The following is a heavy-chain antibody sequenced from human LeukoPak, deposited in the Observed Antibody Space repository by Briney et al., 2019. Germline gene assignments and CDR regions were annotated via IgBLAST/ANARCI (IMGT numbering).Heavy chain of an antibody. Sequence: SVKVSCKASGGTFSSYAISWVRQAPGQGLEWMGGIIPIFGTANYAQKFQGRVTITADESTSTAYMELSSLRSEDTAVYYCARDATPDGYSYGYYFDYWGQGTLVTVSS. CDR3: ARDATPDGYSYGYYFDY. D-gene: IGHD5-18*01. CDR2: IIPIFGTA. CDR1: GGTFSSYA. J-gene: IGHJ4*02. V-gene: IGHV1-69*13.